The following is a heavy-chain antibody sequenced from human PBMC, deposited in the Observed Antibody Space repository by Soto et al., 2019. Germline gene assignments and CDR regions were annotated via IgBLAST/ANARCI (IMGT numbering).Heavy chain of an antibody. CDR3: ARADSGLQSPASDYDILTGYYGDAFDI. D-gene: IGHD3-9*01. Sequence: AGGSLSLSCAASGFTFSSYLMSWVRQAPGKGLEWVANIKQDGSEKYYVDSVEGRFTISRDNAKNSLYLQMNSLRAEDTAVYYCARADSGLQSPASDYDILTGYYGDAFDIWGQGTMVTVSS. V-gene: IGHV3-7*03. CDR1: GFTFSSYL. J-gene: IGHJ3*02. CDR2: IKQDGSEK.